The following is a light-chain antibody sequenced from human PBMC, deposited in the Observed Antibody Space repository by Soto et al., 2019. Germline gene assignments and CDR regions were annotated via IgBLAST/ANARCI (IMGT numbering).Light chain of an antibody. CDR2: EGS. V-gene: IGLV2-23*01. CDR3: CSYAGSSTYV. CDR1: SSDVGGYNY. Sequence: QSALTQPASVSGSPGQSITISCIGSSSDVGGYNYVSWYQQHPGKAPKLMIYEGSKRPSGVSNRFSGSKSGNTASLTISGLQAEDEADYYCCSYAGSSTYVFGTGTK. J-gene: IGLJ1*01.